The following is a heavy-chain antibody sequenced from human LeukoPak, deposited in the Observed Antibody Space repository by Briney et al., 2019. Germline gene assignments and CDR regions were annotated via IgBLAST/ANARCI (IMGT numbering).Heavy chain of an antibody. Sequence: TGVSLRLSCSASGFTVSSNYMSWVRQAPGKGLEWGSVIYSGGSTYDADSVNGRFTISRDTSKTTLYLQMNSLRAEDMAVYYCARGLAWFDPWGQGTLVTVSS. V-gene: IGHV3-53*01. CDR2: IYSGGST. D-gene: IGHD3-10*01. J-gene: IGHJ5*02. CDR3: ARGLAWFDP. CDR1: GFTVSSNY.